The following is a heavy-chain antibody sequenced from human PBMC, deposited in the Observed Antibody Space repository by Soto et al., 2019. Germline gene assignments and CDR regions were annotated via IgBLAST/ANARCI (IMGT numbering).Heavy chain of an antibody. CDR2: IWYDGTDK. CDR3: AKAVGPTERGDFDY. J-gene: IGHJ4*02. V-gene: IGHV3-33*06. Sequence: QVQLVESGGGVVQSGRSLRLSCAASGFTFSSYAMHWVRQAPGKGLEWLAVIWYDGTDKYYVDSVKGRSTISRDNSKNTLYLQMNSLGAEDTAVYYCAKAVGPTERGDFDYWGQGSLVTVSS. CDR1: GFTFSSYA. D-gene: IGHD3-10*01.